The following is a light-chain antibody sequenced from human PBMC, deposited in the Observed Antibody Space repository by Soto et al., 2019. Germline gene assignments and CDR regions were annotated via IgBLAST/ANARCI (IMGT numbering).Light chain of an antibody. CDR1: SSDVGSYNL. V-gene: IGLV2-23*02. J-gene: IGLJ1*01. Sequence: QSALTQPASVSGSPGQSITISCTGTSSDVGSYNLVSWYQQHPGKAPKLMIYEVSKRPSGVSNRFSGSKSGNTASLTISGLQAEVEADYYRCPHAGSRTPYISGTGTKVTVL. CDR3: CPHAGSRTPYI. CDR2: EVS.